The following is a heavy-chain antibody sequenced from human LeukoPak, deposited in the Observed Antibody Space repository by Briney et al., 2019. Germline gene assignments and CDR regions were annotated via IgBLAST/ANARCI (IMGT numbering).Heavy chain of an antibody. CDR1: GDSTSNFY. CDR2: IHYSGSS. J-gene: IGHJ5*01. V-gene: IGHV4-59*03. D-gene: IGHD2-8*01. CDR3: VLAPNSNWFDF. Sequence: SETLSLTCTVSGDSTSNFYWNWIRQSPGKGLEWIGNIHYSGSSVYNPSLKSRGTISIDTSRRQFFLKLNSVTAADTAVYFCVLAPNSNWFDFWGPGTLITVSS.